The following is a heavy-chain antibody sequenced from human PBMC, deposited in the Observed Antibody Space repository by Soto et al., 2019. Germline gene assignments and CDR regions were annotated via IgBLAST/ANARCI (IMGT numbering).Heavy chain of an antibody. CDR1: GFSFNNYA. Sequence: EVQLLESGGGLVQPGGSLRLSCAASGFSFNNYAMSWVRQAPGKGLEWVSDISGSGGSTYYADSVKGRFTISRDNSKNTLYLQMNSLRAEDTAVYYCAKAVAVYWYFDLWGRGTLVTVSS. CDR3: AKAVAVYWYFDL. CDR2: ISGSGGST. J-gene: IGHJ2*01. V-gene: IGHV3-23*01. D-gene: IGHD6-19*01.